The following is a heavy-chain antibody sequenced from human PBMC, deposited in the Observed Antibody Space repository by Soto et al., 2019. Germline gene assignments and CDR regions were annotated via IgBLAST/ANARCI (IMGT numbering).Heavy chain of an antibody. V-gene: IGHV3-15*01. CDR1: GFNLSHPW. J-gene: IGHJ4*02. D-gene: IGHD3-9*01. Sequence: PGESLKISCVASGFNLSHPWMTWVRQAAGKGLEWVGRIKSKTDGGTADYAAPVKGRATISRDDSKNTVHLQMNSLKTEDTAVYYCTTGIYYDILTGYHNVAYWGQGALVTVSS. CDR2: IKSKTDGGTA. CDR3: TTGIYYDILTGYHNVAY.